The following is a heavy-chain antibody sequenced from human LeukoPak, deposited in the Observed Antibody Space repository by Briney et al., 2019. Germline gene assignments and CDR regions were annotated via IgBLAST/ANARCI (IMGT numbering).Heavy chain of an antibody. J-gene: IGHJ4*02. Sequence: GGSLRLSCAASGFTFDDYGMSWVRQAPGKGLEWVSGINWNGGSTGYADSAKGRFTISRDNAKNSLYLQMNSLRAEDTGFYYCAAYYYGSGSCGQFDYWGQGTLVTVSS. CDR1: GFTFDDYG. CDR3: AAYYYGSGSCGQFDY. V-gene: IGHV3-20*04. CDR2: INWNGGST. D-gene: IGHD3-10*01.